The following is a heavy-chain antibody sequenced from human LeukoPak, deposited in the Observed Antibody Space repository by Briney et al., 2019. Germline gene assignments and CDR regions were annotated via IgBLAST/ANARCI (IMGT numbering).Heavy chain of an antibody. CDR3: AKDAAVAGYYYYYMDV. V-gene: IGHV3-23*01. D-gene: IGHD6-19*01. CDR1: GFTVSSNY. J-gene: IGHJ6*03. Sequence: GGSLRLSCAASGFTVSSNYMSWVRQAPGKGLEWVSAISGSGGSTYYADSVKGRFTISRDNSKNTLYLQMNSLRAEDTAVYYCAKDAAVAGYYYYYMDVWGKGTTVTVSS. CDR2: ISGSGGST.